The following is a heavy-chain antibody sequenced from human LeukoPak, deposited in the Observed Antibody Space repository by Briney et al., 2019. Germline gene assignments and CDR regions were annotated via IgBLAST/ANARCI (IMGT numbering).Heavy chain of an antibody. D-gene: IGHD3-22*01. Sequence: SVKVSCKASGGTFSSYAISWVRQAPGQGLEWMGGIIPIFGTANYAQKFQGRVTITTDESTSTAYMELSSLRSEDTAVYYCARGAYYDSSGYWDSYYFDYWGQGTLVTVSS. J-gene: IGHJ4*02. CDR2: IIPIFGTA. V-gene: IGHV1-69*05. CDR3: ARGAYYDSSGYWDSYYFDY. CDR1: GGTFSSYA.